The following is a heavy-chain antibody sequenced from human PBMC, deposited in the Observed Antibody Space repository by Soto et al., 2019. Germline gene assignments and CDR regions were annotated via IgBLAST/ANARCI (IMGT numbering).Heavy chain of an antibody. CDR3: ARDDGLVQTGLGY. CDR1: GFTFRTFA. J-gene: IGHJ4*02. D-gene: IGHD3-9*01. Sequence: QVQLVESGGSVVQPGTSLRLSCAGYGFTFRTFAMHWVRQPPGKGLEWVALLTYDGSNKYYADSVKGRFSISSDNSKNPLYLQMNSLRADDTAVYYCARDDGLVQTGLGYWGQGTLVTGSS. CDR2: LTYDGSNK. V-gene: IGHV3-30*04.